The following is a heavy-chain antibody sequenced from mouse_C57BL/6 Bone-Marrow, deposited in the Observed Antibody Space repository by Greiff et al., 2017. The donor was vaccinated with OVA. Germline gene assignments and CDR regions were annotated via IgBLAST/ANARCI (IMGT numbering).Heavy chain of an antibody. CDR1: GYAFSSSW. CDR2: IYPGDGDT. D-gene: IGHD2-4*01. J-gene: IGHJ2*01. V-gene: IGHV1-82*01. CDR3: ARPLYYDYGVRGFDY. Sequence: QVHVKQSGPELVKPGASVKISCKASGYAFSSSWMNWVKQRPGKGLEWIGRIYPGDGDTNYNGKFKGKATLTADKSSSTAYMQLSSLTSEDSAVYFCARPLYYDYGVRGFDYWGQGTTLTVSS.